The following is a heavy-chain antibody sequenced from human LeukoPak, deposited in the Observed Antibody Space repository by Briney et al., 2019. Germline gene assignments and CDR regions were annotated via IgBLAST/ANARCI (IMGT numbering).Heavy chain of an antibody. D-gene: IGHD3-3*01. Sequence: PSETLSLTCAVSGGTISSGGYSWSWIRQPPGKGLEWIGYIYHSGSTYYNPSLKSRVTISVDRSKNQFSLKLSSVTAADTAVYYCARAFTIFGTWFGPWGQGTLVTVSS. CDR1: GGTISSGGYS. V-gene: IGHV4-30-2*01. J-gene: IGHJ5*02. CDR2: IYHSGST. CDR3: ARAFTIFGTWFGP.